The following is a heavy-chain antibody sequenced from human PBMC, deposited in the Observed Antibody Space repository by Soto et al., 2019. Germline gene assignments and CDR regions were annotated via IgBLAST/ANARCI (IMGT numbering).Heavy chain of an antibody. D-gene: IGHD3-10*01. V-gene: IGHV3-72*01. J-gene: IGHJ4*02. CDR3: AKTGASGSHHVDY. Sequence: GGSLRLSCAASGFTFSDHYMDWFRQAPGKGLEWVGRTRNKASSYTTEYAASVRGRFTISRDDSKNSLYLQMNSLETEDTAVYYCAKTGASGSHHVDYWGQGTLVTVSS. CDR1: GFTFSDHY. CDR2: TRNKASSYTT.